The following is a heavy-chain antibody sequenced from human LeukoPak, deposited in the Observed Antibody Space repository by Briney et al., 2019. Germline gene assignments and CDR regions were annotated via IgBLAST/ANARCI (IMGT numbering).Heavy chain of an antibody. D-gene: IGHD3-10*01. V-gene: IGHV4-59*01. J-gene: IGHJ6*02. CDR1: GGSISSYY. CDR2: IYYSGST. CDR3: ARDPTYGSGSYYNGMDV. Sequence: SETLSLTCTVSGGSISSYYWSWIRQPPGKGLEWIGYIYYSGSTNYNPSLKSRVTISVDTSKNQFSLKLSSVTAADTAVYYCARDPTYGSGSYYNGMDVWGQGTTVTVSS.